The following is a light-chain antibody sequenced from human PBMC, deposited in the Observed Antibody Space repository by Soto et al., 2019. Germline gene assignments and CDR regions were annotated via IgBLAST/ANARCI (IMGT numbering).Light chain of an antibody. V-gene: IGKV3-20*01. CDR1: QSLTRNY. CDR2: GAN. CDR3: QLDRKLPQT. J-gene: IGKJ4*01. Sequence: RATPSCRASQSLTRNYLAWYQQKVGQAPRLLIYGANTRAAGIPDRLSGSGSATDFTLTICSLEPEAFAVYYCQLDRKLPQTFGGGTKVDIK.